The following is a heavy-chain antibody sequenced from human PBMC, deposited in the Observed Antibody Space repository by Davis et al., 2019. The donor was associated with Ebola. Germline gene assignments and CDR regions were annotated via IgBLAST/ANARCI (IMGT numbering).Heavy chain of an antibody. V-gene: IGHV1-69*13. Sequence: SVKVSCKTSGGSFSSHPISWVRQAPRQGLEWMGGIIPIFDTPHYAQKFQGRITITADASTITAYMELSSLRSEDTATNFCARDFDGGNYYFDYWGPGTPVTVSS. J-gene: IGHJ4*02. D-gene: IGHD3-9*01. CDR1: GGSFSSHP. CDR2: IIPIFDTP. CDR3: ARDFDGGNYYFDY.